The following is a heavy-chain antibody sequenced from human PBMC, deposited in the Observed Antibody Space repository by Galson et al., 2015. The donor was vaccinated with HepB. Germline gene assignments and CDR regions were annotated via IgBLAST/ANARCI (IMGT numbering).Heavy chain of an antibody. V-gene: IGHV3-23*01. D-gene: IGHD2-2*01. CDR2: ISGSGATT. CDR1: GFTFGSYA. J-gene: IGHJ4*02. Sequence: SLRLSCAASGFTFGSYAMTWVRQAPGKGLEWVSAISGSGATTYYGDSVKGRFTISRDNSNNTVYLLMNSLRAEDTAVYYCAKVSTVVPAAQEDYWGQGTLVTVSS. CDR3: AKVSTVVPAAQEDY.